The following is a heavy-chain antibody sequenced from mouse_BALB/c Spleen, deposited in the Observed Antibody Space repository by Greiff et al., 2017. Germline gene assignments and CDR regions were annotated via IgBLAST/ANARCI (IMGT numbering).Heavy chain of an antibody. CDR2: ISSGGGST. J-gene: IGHJ3*01. V-gene: IGHV5-12-1*01. CDR1: GFAFSSYD. D-gene: IGHD1-1*01. Sequence: EVHLVESGGGLVKPGGSLKLSCAASGFAFSSYDMSWVRQTPEKRLEWVAYISSGGGSTYYPDTVKGRFTISRDNAKNTLYLQMSSLKSEDTAMYYCARNLYYGSSWFAYWGQGTLVTVSA. CDR3: ARNLYYGSSWFAY.